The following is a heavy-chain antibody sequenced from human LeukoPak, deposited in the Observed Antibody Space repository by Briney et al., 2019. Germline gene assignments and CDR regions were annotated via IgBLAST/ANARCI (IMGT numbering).Heavy chain of an antibody. Sequence: GGSLRLSCAASGLTFSSYAMSWVRQAPGKGVEWVSAISGSGGSTYYADSVKGRFTISRDNYKNTLYLQMDSLRAEDTAVYYCAKVGVSGWYFFDYFDYWGQGTLVTVSS. CDR3: AKVGVSGWYFFDYFDY. CDR2: ISGSGGST. D-gene: IGHD6-19*01. J-gene: IGHJ4*02. CDR1: GLTFSSYA. V-gene: IGHV3-23*01.